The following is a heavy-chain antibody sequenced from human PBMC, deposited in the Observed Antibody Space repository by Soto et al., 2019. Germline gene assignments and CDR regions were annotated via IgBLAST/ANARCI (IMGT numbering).Heavy chain of an antibody. CDR3: AREKSIYFDWSVGLFDY. CDR1: GFTFSSCG. J-gene: IGHJ4*02. Sequence: SLRLSCAASGFTFSSCGMHWVRQAPGKGLEWVAVIWYDGSNKYYADSVKGRFTISRDNSKNTLYLQMNSLRAEDTAVYYCAREKSIYFDWSVGLFDYWGQGTLVTVSS. D-gene: IGHD3-9*01. V-gene: IGHV3-33*01. CDR2: IWYDGSNK.